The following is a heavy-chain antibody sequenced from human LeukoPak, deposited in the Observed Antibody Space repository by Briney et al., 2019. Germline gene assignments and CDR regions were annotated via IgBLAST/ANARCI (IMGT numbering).Heavy chain of an antibody. CDR1: GFTFSDYS. V-gene: IGHV3-48*04. Sequence: GGSLRLSCAASGFTFSDYSMNWVRQAPGKGLQWVSYITSSGSSTYYADSVKGRFTISRDNAKNSLYLQMNSLRAEDTAVYYCARDPGIGDSHSYDYWGQGTLVTVSS. J-gene: IGHJ4*02. CDR3: ARDPGIGDSHSYDY. D-gene: IGHD2-21*01. CDR2: ITSSGSST.